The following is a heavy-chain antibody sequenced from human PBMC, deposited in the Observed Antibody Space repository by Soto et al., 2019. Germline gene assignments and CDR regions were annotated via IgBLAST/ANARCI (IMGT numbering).Heavy chain of an antibody. CDR3: ARERNYEPAFDI. J-gene: IGHJ3*02. Sequence: ESSVKVSCKASGYTFTSYGISWVRQAPGQGLEWMGWISAYNGNTNYAQKLQGRVTMTTDTSTSTAYMELRSLRSDDTAVYYCARERNYEPAFDIWGQGTMVTVS. D-gene: IGHD1-7*01. CDR1: GYTFTSYG. CDR2: ISAYNGNT. V-gene: IGHV1-18*01.